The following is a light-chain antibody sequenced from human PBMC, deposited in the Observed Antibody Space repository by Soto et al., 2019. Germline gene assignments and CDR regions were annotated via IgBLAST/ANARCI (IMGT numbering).Light chain of an antibody. CDR2: GAS. CDR3: QQYGSSLSYT. Sequence: DIVLTQSPGTLSLSPGERATLSCRASQSVSSSYLAWYQQKPGQAPRLLIYGASSRATGIPDRFSGSGSGTDFTLTISRLEPEDFAVYHCQQYGSSLSYTFGQGTKLEIK. V-gene: IGKV3-20*01. J-gene: IGKJ2*01. CDR1: QSVSSSY.